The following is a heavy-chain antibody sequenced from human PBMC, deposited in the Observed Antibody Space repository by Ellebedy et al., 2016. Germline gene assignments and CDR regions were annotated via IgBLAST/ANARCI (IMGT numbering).Heavy chain of an antibody. Sequence: ASVKVSCKASGYTFTSYGISWVRQAPGQGLEWMGWISAYNGNTNYAQKLQGRVTMTTDTSTSTAYMELRSLRSDDTAVYYCARLTPDESIVGARMRLEDAFDIWGQGTMVTVSS. CDR1: GYTFTSYG. CDR3: ARLTPDESIVGARMRLEDAFDI. D-gene: IGHD1-26*01. J-gene: IGHJ3*02. V-gene: IGHV1-18*01. CDR2: ISAYNGNT.